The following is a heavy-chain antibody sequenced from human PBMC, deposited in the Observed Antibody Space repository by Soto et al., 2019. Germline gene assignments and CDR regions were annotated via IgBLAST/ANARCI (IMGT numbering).Heavy chain of an antibody. D-gene: IGHD3-10*01. CDR2: IYPGDSDT. Sequence: GESLKISCKGSGYSFTNYWIGWVRQMPGEGLEWMGLIYPGDSDTRYSPSFQGQVTISADKSINTAYLQWSSLKAADTAMYYCERRITMARGVVPHAFDIWGQGTVVTVSS. V-gene: IGHV5-51*01. CDR1: GYSFTNYW. J-gene: IGHJ3*02. CDR3: ERRITMARGVVPHAFDI.